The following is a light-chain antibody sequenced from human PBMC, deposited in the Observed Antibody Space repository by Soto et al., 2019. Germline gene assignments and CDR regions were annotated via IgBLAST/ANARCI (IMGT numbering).Light chain of an antibody. CDR3: QQGYSTLPYT. J-gene: IGKJ2*01. CDR2: SAS. V-gene: IGKV1-39*01. Sequence: DIQMTQSPSSLSASVGDRVTITCRASQIIRTYLNWYQQKPGKAPKLLVHSASTLHSGVSSRFSGSGSGTNFTLTINNLQPEHYATYFCQQGYSTLPYTFGQGTKGDIK. CDR1: QIIRTY.